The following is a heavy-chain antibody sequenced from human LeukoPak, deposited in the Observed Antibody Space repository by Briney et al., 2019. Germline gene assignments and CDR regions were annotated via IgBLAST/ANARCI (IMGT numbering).Heavy chain of an antibody. Sequence: SVKVSCKASGGTFSSHAISWVRQAPGQGLEWVGGIIPIFGTTNYAQKFQGRVTITTDESTSTGYMELRSLRSDDTAVYYCARGDSGYDYGFDNWGQGTLVSVSS. V-gene: IGHV1-69*05. CDR3: ARGDSGYDYGFDN. J-gene: IGHJ4*02. D-gene: IGHD5-12*01. CDR2: IIPIFGTT. CDR1: GGTFSSHA.